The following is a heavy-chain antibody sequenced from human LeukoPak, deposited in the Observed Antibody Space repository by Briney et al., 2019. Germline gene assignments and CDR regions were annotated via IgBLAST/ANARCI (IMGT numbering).Heavy chain of an antibody. J-gene: IGHJ4*02. V-gene: IGHV3-33*01. CDR2: IWSDGSYK. Sequence: PGGSLRLSCAASGFTFRTHGMHWVRQAPGKGLEWVAVIWSDGSYKYYADSVKGRFTISRDFSKNTLYLQMNSLRAEDTAVYYYARAYINYVQDYWGQGTLVTVSS. CDR1: GFTFRTHG. D-gene: IGHD4-11*01. CDR3: ARAYINYVQDY.